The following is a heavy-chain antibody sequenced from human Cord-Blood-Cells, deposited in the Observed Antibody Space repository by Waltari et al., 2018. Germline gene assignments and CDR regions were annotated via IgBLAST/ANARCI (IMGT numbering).Heavy chain of an antibody. CDR2: IYYSGST. Sequence: QLQLQESGPGLVKPSETLSLTCTVSGGSISSSSYYWGWIRQPPGKGLEWIGSIYYSGSTYYNPSLKSRVTISVDTSKNQFSLKLSSVTAADTAVYYCAINPSRGAAAGNWFDPWGQGTLVTVSS. CDR3: AINPSRGAAAGNWFDP. D-gene: IGHD6-13*01. V-gene: IGHV4-39*01. CDR1: GGSISSSSYY. J-gene: IGHJ5*02.